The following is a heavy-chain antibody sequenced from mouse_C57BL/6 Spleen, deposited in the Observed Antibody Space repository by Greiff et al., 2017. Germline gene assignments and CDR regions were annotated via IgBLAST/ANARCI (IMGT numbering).Heavy chain of an antibody. CDR1: GFTFSSYA. D-gene: IGHD2-2*01. V-gene: IGHV5-4*01. J-gene: IGHJ4*01. CDR2: ISDGGSYT. Sequence: DVQLVESGGGLVKPGGSLKLPCAASGFTFSSYAMSWVRQTPEKRLEGVATISDGGSYTYYPDNVKGRFTISRDNAKNNLYLQMSHLKSEDTAMYYCARDQDYGYDRGVYAMDYWGQGTSVTVSS. CDR3: ARDQDYGYDRGVYAMDY.